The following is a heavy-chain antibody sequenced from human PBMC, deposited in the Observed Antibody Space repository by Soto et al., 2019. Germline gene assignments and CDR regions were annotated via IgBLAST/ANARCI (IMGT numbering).Heavy chain of an antibody. J-gene: IGHJ4*02. CDR1: GFTFSSYA. V-gene: IGHV3-30-3*01. CDR2: ISYDGSNK. D-gene: IGHD6-13*01. CDR3: ARDLDPGIAAAGNRRYYFDY. Sequence: GGSLRLSCAASGFTFSSYAMHWVRQAPGKGLEWVAVISYDGSNKYYADSVKGRFTISRDNSKNTLYLQMNSLRAEDTAVYYCARDLDPGIAAAGNRRYYFDYWGQGTLVTVSS.